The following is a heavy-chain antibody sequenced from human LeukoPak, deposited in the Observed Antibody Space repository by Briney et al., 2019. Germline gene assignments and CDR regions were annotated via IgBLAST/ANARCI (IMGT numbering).Heavy chain of an antibody. CDR1: GGSISSGDYY. V-gene: IGHV4-31*03. Sequence: SETLSLTCTVSGGSISSGDYYWSWIRQHPGKGLEWIGYIYYSGSTYYNPSLKSRVTISVDTSKNQFSLKLSSVTAADTAVYYCARVSNGDIVATIPTPDFDYWGQGTLVTVSS. J-gene: IGHJ4*02. D-gene: IGHD5-12*01. CDR2: IYYSGST. CDR3: ARVSNGDIVATIPTPDFDY.